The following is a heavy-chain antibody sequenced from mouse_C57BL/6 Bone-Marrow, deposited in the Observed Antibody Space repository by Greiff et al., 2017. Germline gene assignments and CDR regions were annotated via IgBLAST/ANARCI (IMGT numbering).Heavy chain of an antibody. CDR2: INPNNGGT. J-gene: IGHJ4*01. V-gene: IGHV1-26*01. CDR3: ARCLLSMDY. Sequence: VQLQQSGPELVKPGASVKISCKVSGYTFTDYYMNWVKQSHGKSLEWIGDINPNNGGTSYNQKFKGKATLTVDKSSSTAYMELRSLTSEDSAVYYCARCLLSMDYWGQGTSVTVSS. CDR1: GYTFTDYY. D-gene: IGHD2-10*01.